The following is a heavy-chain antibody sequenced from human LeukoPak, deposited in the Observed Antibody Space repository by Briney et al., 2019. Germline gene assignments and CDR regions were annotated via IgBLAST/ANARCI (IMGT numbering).Heavy chain of an antibody. V-gene: IGHV1-2*06. CDR1: GYTFTGYY. CDR3: ASLYYGSGSYGRYNPPFDY. J-gene: IGHJ4*02. Sequence: ASVKVSCKASGYTFTGYYMHWVRQAPGQGREWTGRINPNSGGTNYAQKFQGRVTMTRDTSISTAYMELSRLRSDDTAVYYCASLYYGSGSYGRYNPPFDYWGQGTLVTVSS. CDR2: INPNSGGT. D-gene: IGHD3-10*01.